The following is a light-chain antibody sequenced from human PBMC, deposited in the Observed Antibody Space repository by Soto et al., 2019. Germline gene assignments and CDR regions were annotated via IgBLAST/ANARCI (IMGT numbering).Light chain of an antibody. V-gene: IGKV1-39*01. Sequence: DIQMTQSPSSLSASVEDSVIITCRASQSISNHLNWYQQKPGKAPKLLIFAASSLQSGVHSRFSGSRSGPDFTLNISSLQPEELATYDCQQSYSSPPTVGHGTRREIK. CDR1: QSISNH. J-gene: IGKJ5*01. CDR2: AAS. CDR3: QQSYSSPPT.